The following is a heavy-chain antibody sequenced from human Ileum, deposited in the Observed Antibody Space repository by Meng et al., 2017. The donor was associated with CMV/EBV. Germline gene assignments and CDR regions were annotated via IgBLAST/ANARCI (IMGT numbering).Heavy chain of an antibody. J-gene: IGHJ4*02. CDR2: INGPGVTT. CDR3: AKDWCASCLKNLHY. CDR1: GFTFSSYA. Sequence: ASGFTFSSYAMSWVRQGPGKGLEWVSGINGPGVTTYYADSVKGRFIISRDNSKNTLYLQMNTLRAEDTAVYYCAKDWCASCLKNLHYWGQGTLVTVSS. D-gene: IGHD2-2*01. V-gene: IGHV3-23*01.